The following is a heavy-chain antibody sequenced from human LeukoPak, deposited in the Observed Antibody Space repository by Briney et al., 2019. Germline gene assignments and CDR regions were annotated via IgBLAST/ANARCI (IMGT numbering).Heavy chain of an antibody. J-gene: IGHJ6*02. V-gene: IGHV3-23*01. Sequence: PGGSLRLSCAATGFTFSSYAMSWVRQAPGKGLEWVSASSGSGGSTYYADSVKGRFTIPRDNSKNTLYLQMNSLRAEDTAVYYCAKDRVPASSDYYYYGMDVWGQGTTVTVSS. CDR1: GFTFSSYA. CDR2: SSGSGGST. CDR3: AKDRVPASSDYYYYGMDV. D-gene: IGHD6-6*01.